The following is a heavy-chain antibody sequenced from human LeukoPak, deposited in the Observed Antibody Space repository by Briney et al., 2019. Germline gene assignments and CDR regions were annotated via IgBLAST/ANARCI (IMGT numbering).Heavy chain of an antibody. D-gene: IGHD3-9*01. Sequence: GGSLRLSCAASGFTFSSYSMNWVRQAPGKGLEWVSYISSSSSTIYYADSVKGRFTISRDNAKNSLYLQMNSLRAEDTAVYYCARSPHGYCDWLSQFAFDIWGQGTMVTVSS. V-gene: IGHV3-48*04. CDR2: ISSSSSTI. CDR1: GFTFSSYS. CDR3: ARSPHGYCDWLSQFAFDI. J-gene: IGHJ3*02.